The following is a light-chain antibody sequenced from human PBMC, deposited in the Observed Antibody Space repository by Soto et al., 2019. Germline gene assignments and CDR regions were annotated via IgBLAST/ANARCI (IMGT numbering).Light chain of an antibody. V-gene: IGKV3-20*01. CDR1: QSVSIIY. CDR2: GAS. J-gene: IGKJ2*01. CDR3: PQYGSSPYT. Sequence: EIVLTQSPGTLSLSPGERATLSCRASQSVSIIYLAWDQQKPGQAPRLLIYGASSRPTGIPDRFSGSGAGTDFALTISRLEAEDFAVYYCPQYGSSPYTFGQGTKLEMK.